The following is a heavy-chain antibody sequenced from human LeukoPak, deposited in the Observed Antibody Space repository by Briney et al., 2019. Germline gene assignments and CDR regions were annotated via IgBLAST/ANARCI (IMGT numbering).Heavy chain of an antibody. J-gene: IGHJ4*02. D-gene: IGHD3-9*01. CDR1: GFTFSSYS. V-gene: IGHV3-21*05. CDR3: ARAIYYDILTGLDN. Sequence: GGSLRLSCAASGFTFSSYSMNWVRQAPGKGLEWVSYISSISSSSTYYADSVKGRFTISRDNAKNSLSLQMNSLRAEDTAVYYCARAIYYDILTGLDNWSQGTLVTVSS. CDR2: ISSISSSST.